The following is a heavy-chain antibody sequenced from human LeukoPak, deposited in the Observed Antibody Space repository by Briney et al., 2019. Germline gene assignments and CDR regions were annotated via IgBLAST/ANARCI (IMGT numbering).Heavy chain of an antibody. CDR2: IYPDDSQT. D-gene: IGHD1-14*01. J-gene: IGHJ3*02. V-gene: IGHV5-51*01. CDR1: ANTFSDYW. CDR3: ARREMITHNAFDI. Sequence: GESLKISCHGSANTFSDYWIGWVRQMPGKGLEWMGVIYPDDSQTTYSPSFERQVTISADKSINTAYLQWNSLKATDPAMYYCARREMITHNAFDIWGQGTMVTVSA.